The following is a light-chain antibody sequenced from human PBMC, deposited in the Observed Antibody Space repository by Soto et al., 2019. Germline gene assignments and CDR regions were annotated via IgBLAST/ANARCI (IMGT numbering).Light chain of an antibody. CDR3: TSYTSTSTGV. J-gene: IGLJ3*02. V-gene: IGLV2-14*01. CDR1: SSDVGGYNY. Sequence: QSALTQPASVSGSPGQSIPISCTGTSSDVGGYNYVSWYQQHPGKSPKLMIYEVSNRPSGVSNRFSGSKSGNTASLTISGLQAEDEADYSCTSYTSTSTGVFGGGTKLTVL. CDR2: EVS.